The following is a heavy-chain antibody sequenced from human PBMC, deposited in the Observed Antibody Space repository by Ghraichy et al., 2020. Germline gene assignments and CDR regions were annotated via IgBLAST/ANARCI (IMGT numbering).Heavy chain of an antibody. J-gene: IGHJ4*02. D-gene: IGHD6-19*01. Sequence: GESLNISCKGSGYRFSTYWIGWVRQMPGEGLEWMGIIYPGDSDTRYSPSFQGQVTISVDKSSNTAYLQWRSLKASDTAMYYCARRDTSGSAGIDYWGQGTLVTVSS. V-gene: IGHV5-51*01. CDR2: IYPGDSDT. CDR3: ARRDTSGSAGIDY. CDR1: GYRFSTYW.